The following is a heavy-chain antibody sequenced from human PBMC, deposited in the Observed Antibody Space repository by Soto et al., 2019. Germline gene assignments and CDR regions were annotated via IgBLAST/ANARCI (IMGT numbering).Heavy chain of an antibody. CDR1: GFTFSSCA. J-gene: IGHJ4*02. CDR2: ISGNGGST. D-gene: IGHD6-6*01. V-gene: IGHV3-23*01. CDR3: AKGSEFSNSYTLDFDF. Sequence: GGSLRLSCAASGFTFSSCAMSWVRQAPGRGLEWVSIISGNGGSTYYAASVKGRFTISRDNTKNTLYLQMDSLTAEDTAVYYCAKGSEFSNSYTLDFDFWGQGALVTVSS.